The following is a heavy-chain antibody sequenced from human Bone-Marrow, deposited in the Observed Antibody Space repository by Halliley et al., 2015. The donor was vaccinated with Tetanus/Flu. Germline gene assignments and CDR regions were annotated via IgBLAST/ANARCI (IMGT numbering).Heavy chain of an antibody. Sequence: VIYSGCPSYYADSVKGRFPISRANSKNTLYLEMNSLRAEDTATYYCAKTDYYDYSSAYYFAFWGQGTLVTVSS. J-gene: IGHJ4*02. V-gene: IGHV3-53*01. CDR2: IYSGCPS. D-gene: IGHD3-3*01. CDR3: AKTDYYDYSSAYYFAF.